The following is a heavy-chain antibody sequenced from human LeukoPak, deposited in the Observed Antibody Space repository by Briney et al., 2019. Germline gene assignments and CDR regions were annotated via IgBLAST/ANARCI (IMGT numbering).Heavy chain of an antibody. V-gene: IGHV1-8*01. CDR3: ARVVGQWLEVH. Sequence: ASVKVSCKSAGYNFLSHDINWVRQAAGQGPEWMGYMSPNSGKTRYAQQFQGRVSMTSDASITTAYMELSSLMSEDTAVYYCARVVGQWLEVHWGQGTQVTVS. CDR1: GYNFLSHD. D-gene: IGHD6-19*01. CDR2: MSPNSGKT. J-gene: IGHJ4*02.